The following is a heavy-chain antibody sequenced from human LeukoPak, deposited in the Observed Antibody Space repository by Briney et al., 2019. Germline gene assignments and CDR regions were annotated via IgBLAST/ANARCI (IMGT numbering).Heavy chain of an antibody. J-gene: IGHJ4*02. D-gene: IGHD3-10*01. V-gene: IGHV3-53*01. Sequence: GGSLRLSCAVSGFTVSSNYMSWVRQAPGKGLEWVSIIYSGGSTYYADSVKGRFTISRDNSKNTLYLQMNSLRAEDTAVYYCARSGLWCGEPFHYWGQGTLVTVSS. CDR1: GFTVSSNY. CDR3: ARSGLWCGEPFHY. CDR2: IYSGGST.